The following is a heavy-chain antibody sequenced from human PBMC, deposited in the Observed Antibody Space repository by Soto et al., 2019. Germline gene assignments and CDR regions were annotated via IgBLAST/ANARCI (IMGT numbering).Heavy chain of an antibody. J-gene: IGHJ4*02. CDR3: ARSILDTTKNYFDY. V-gene: IGHV1-46*01. Sequence: GASVKVSCKASGYTFSTYYLHWVRQAPGQGLEWIGIINPRDGSTVYAQKFQGRVTMTRDTSTTTIYMDLSGLSSEDTAVYFCARSILDTTKNYFDYWGQGTLVTVSS. CDR2: INPRDGST. D-gene: IGHD3-3*01. CDR1: GYTFSTYY.